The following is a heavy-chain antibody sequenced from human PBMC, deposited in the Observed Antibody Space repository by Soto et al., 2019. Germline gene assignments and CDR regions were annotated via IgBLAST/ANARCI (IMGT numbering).Heavy chain of an antibody. D-gene: IGHD6-13*01. J-gene: IGHJ3*02. Sequence: QVQLVQSGAEVKKPGASVKVSCKACGYTFTRHYIHWVRQAPGQGLEWMGIINSSGGHTYYAQKFQGRVTMISDTSTSTVYMELSSLRSEDTAVYYCARDLLAAGSDALDIWGQGTMVTVSS. V-gene: IGHV1-46*01. CDR2: INSSGGHT. CDR3: ARDLLAAGSDALDI. CDR1: GYTFTRHY.